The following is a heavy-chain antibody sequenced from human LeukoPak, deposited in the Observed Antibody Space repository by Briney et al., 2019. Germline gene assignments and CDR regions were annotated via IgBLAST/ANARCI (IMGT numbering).Heavy chain of an antibody. CDR3: ARDRVAVAGTVSYYYYGMDV. CDR1: GDSVSSNSAA. Sequence: SQTLSLTCAISGDSVSSNSAAWNWIRQSPSRGLEWLGRTYYRSKWYNDYAVSVKSRITINPDTSKNQFSLQLNSVTPEDTAVYYCARDRVAVAGTVSYYYYGMDVWGQGTTATVSS. J-gene: IGHJ6*02. D-gene: IGHD6-19*01. V-gene: IGHV6-1*01. CDR2: TYYRSKWYN.